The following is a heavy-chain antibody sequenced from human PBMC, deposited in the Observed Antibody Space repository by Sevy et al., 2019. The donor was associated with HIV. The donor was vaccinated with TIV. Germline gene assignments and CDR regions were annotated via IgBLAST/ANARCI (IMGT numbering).Heavy chain of an antibody. CDR3: ARDLPPSATTVAHFDY. Sequence: GGSLRLSCAASGFRFSSYEMNWVRQAPGKGLEWVASISNSGTNIYYSDSVRGRFTISRDTAKNSLYLQLNSLRAEETAVYYCARDLPPSATTVAHFDYWGQGTLVTVSS. CDR1: GFRFSSYE. V-gene: IGHV3-48*03. D-gene: IGHD4-17*01. J-gene: IGHJ4*02. CDR2: ISNSGTNI.